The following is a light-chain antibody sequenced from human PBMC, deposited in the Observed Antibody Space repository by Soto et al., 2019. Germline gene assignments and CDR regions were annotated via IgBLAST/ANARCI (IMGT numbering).Light chain of an antibody. CDR3: QQYGSSPLYT. CDR1: QSVSSSY. CDR2: GAS. Sequence: EIVLTQSPGTLSLSPGERATLSCRASQSVSSSYLAWYQQKPGQAPRLLIYGASSRATGIPDRFSGSGSGTAVTLTISRLEPEEFAVYYCQQYGSSPLYTFGQGTKLEIK. V-gene: IGKV3-20*01. J-gene: IGKJ2*01.